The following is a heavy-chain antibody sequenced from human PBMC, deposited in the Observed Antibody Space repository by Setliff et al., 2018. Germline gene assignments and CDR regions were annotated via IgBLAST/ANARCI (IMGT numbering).Heavy chain of an antibody. J-gene: IGHJ6*02. CDR3: ARDRTAYSYGLDV. CDR1: GGSISPYF. V-gene: IGHV4-59*01. CDR2: IYHNGNT. D-gene: IGHD5-18*01. Sequence: LSLTCTVSGGSISPYFWSWIWQSPGKGLEWIGYIYHNGNTNFNPSLKTRVTMSVDTSKNQFALNLRSVTAADSAVYYCARDRTAYSYGLDVWGQGTTVTVSS.